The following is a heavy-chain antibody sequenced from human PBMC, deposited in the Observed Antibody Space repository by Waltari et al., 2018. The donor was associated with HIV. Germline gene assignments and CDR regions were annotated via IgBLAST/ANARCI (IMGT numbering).Heavy chain of an antibody. D-gene: IGHD2-21*01. CDR1: GLKFDNHA. CDR2: ISGDGNEK. V-gene: IGHV3-30*09. CDR3: VPKEAYHVY. J-gene: IGHJ4*02. Sequence: RLVESGGGVVQSGRSLRLSCVASGLKFDNHAFHWVRQAPGKGLDWVTTISGDGNEKNYSDSVKGRFAVSRDNSKNTVFLQIDTVIEDDTALYYCVPKEAYHVYRGQGTLVTVSS.